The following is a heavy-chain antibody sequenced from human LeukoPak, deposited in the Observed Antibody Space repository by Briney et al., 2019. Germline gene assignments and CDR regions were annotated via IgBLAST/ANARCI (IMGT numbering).Heavy chain of an antibody. V-gene: IGHV3-49*04. CDR2: IRSKAYGGTT. D-gene: IGHD2-15*01. J-gene: IGHJ3*02. CDR1: GFTFGDYA. CDR3: TREDPDCSGGSCYSIDAFDI. Sequence: GRSLRLSCTASGFTFGDYAMSWVRQAPGKGLEWVGFIRSKAYGGTTEYAASVEGRFTISRDDSKSIAYLQMNSLKTEDTAVYYCTREDPDCSGGSCYSIDAFDIWGQGTMVTVSS.